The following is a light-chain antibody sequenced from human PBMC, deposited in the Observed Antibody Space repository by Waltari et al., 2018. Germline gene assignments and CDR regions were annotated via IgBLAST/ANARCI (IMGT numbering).Light chain of an antibody. CDR1: QSIGSS. CDR2: YVS. CDR3: QQSSSYPYS. J-gene: IGKJ2*03. Sequence: EIVLTQSPALRSVTLKEKVTITCQARQSIGSSLHWYQQKPDQSPKLLIKYVSQSISGIPSRFSGSGSGTEFTLTINSLEAEDAATYYCQQSSSYPYSFGQGTKVEIK. V-gene: IGKV6-21*02.